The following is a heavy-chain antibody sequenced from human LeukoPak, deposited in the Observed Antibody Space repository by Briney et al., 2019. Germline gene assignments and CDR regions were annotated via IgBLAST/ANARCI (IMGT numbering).Heavy chain of an antibody. D-gene: IGHD5-12*01. V-gene: IGHV3-23*01. J-gene: IGHJ5*01. CDR2: ISSRGHT. CDR1: GFSFSSYA. CDR3: AKDRSDSGYPNWFDS. Sequence: TGGSLRLSCAASGFSFSSYAMSWVRQAPGKGLEWVSGISSRGHTYYADSVKGRVNISRDNFKNTMYLQMNSLRAEDTAVYYCAKDRSDSGYPNWFDSWGQGTLVTVSS.